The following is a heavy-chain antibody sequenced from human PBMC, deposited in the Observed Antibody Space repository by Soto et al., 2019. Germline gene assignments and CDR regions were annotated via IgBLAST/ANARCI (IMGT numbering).Heavy chain of an antibody. Sequence: GGSLRLSCAASEFTFSTYAMPLVRQAPGRGLQWVATICDRGDITYDADSVKGRFTISRDNSKNTLYLQMNSLRAEDRAVYYCAKVLWFGDPMEGDWFDPWGQGTLVNVSS. CDR1: EFTFSTYA. V-gene: IGHV3-23*01. J-gene: IGHJ5*02. CDR3: AKVLWFGDPMEGDWFDP. D-gene: IGHD3-10*01. CDR2: ICDRGDIT.